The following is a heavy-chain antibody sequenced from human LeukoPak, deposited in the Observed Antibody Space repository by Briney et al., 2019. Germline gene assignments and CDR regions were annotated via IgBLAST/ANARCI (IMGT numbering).Heavy chain of an antibody. CDR3: AKDLLGDYVKVPFDY. CDR2: ISGSGGST. Sequence: GGSLRLSCTASGFTFGDYAMSWFRQAPGKGLEWVSAISGSGGSTYYADSVKGRFTISRDNSKNTLYLQMNSLRAEDTAVYYCAKDLLGDYVKVPFDYWGQGTLVTVSS. J-gene: IGHJ4*02. V-gene: IGHV3-23*01. D-gene: IGHD4-17*01. CDR1: GFTFGDYA.